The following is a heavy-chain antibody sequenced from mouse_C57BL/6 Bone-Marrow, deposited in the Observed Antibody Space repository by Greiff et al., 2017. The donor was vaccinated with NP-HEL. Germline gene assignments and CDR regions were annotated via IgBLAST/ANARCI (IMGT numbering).Heavy chain of an antibody. CDR2: INYDGSST. CDR1: GFTFSDYY. J-gene: IGHJ2*01. CDR3: ARRTGIIPFDY. D-gene: IGHD3-3*01. Sequence: EVQRVESEGGLVQPGSSMKLSCTASGFTFSDYYMAWVRQVPEKGLEWVANINYDGSSTYYLDSLKSRFIISRDNAKNILYLQMSSLKSEDTATYYCARRTGIIPFDYWGQGTTLTVSS. V-gene: IGHV5-16*01.